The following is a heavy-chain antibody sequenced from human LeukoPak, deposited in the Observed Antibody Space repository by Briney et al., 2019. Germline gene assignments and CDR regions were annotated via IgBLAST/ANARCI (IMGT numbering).Heavy chain of an antibody. V-gene: IGHV3-30*18. CDR3: AKGRPIDV. CDR1: GFTFSSYG. J-gene: IGHJ6*02. CDR2: ISYDGSNK. Sequence: GRSLRLSCAASGFTFSSYGMHWVRQAQGKGLEWVAVISYDGSNKYYADSVKGRFTISRDNSKNTLYLQMNSLRAEDTAVYYCAKGRPIDVWGQGTTVTVSS. D-gene: IGHD6-6*01.